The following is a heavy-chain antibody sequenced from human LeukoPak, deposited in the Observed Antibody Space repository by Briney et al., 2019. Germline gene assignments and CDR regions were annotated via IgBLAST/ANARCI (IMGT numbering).Heavy chain of an antibody. Sequence: PGGSLRLSCAASGFTFSSYAMSWVRQAPGKGLEWVSSLSVSDDSPHYADSVRGRFTISRDNSKNTLFLQLNSLRAEDTAVYYCARARSFYYFDYWGQGTLVTVSS. CDR2: LSVSDDSP. CDR1: GFTFSSYA. D-gene: IGHD1-26*01. V-gene: IGHV3-23*01. J-gene: IGHJ4*02. CDR3: ARARSFYYFDY.